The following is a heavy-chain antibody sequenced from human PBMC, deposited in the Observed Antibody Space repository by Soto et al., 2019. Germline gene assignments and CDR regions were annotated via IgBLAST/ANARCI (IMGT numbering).Heavy chain of an antibody. CDR2: ISAYNGNT. CDR3: ARGETAHRAAGGFDY. J-gene: IGHJ4*02. V-gene: IGHV1-18*01. CDR1: GYTFTSYG. D-gene: IGHD6-13*01. Sequence: ASVKVSCKASGYTFTSYGISWVRQAPGQGLEWMGWISAYNGNTNYAQKLQGRVTMTTDTSTSTAYMELRSLRSDDTAVYYCARGETAHRAAGGFDYWGQGTLVTVSS.